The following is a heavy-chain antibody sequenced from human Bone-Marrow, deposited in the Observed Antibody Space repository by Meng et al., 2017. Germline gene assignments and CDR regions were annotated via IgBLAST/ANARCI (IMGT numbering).Heavy chain of an antibody. CDR3: ARAGLLLWFGDLDY. J-gene: IGHJ4*02. Sequence: GGSLRLSCAASGFTFSSYAMHWVRQAPGKGLEWVAVISYDGSNKYYADSVKGRFTISRDNSKNALYLQMNSLRAKDTAVYYCARAGLLLWFGDLDYWGQGTLVTVSS. CDR2: ISYDGSNK. V-gene: IGHV3-30*01. D-gene: IGHD3-10*01. CDR1: GFTFSSYA.